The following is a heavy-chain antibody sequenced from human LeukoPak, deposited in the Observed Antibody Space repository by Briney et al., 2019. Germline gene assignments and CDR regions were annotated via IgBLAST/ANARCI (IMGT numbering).Heavy chain of an antibody. CDR3: ARGLRRSYFDI. Sequence: ASVKVSCKASGHTFTSYDINWVRQATGQGLEWLGWMNPNSGNTGYAQKFQGRVTMTRNTSISTAYMELSSLRSEDTAVYYCARGLRRSYFDIWGQGTMVTVSS. V-gene: IGHV1-8*01. J-gene: IGHJ3*02. D-gene: IGHD3-10*01. CDR1: GHTFTSYD. CDR2: MNPNSGNT.